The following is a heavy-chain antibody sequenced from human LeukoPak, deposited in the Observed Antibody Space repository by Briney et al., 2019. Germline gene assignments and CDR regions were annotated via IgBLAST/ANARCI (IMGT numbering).Heavy chain of an antibody. Sequence: PGGSLRLSCAASGFTFSAYNMNWVRQAPGKGLEWVSYTSSSSSYIYNADSVKGRFTISRDNANNSLFLQMNSLRAEDTAVYYCARSQDTRTSPFDYWGQGTLVTVSS. CDR1: GFTFSAYN. CDR2: TSSSSSYI. J-gene: IGHJ4*02. CDR3: ARSQDTRTSPFDY. V-gene: IGHV3-21*06. D-gene: IGHD3/OR15-3a*01.